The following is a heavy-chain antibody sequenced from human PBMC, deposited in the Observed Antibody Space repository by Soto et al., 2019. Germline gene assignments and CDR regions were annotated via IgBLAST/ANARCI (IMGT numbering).Heavy chain of an antibody. D-gene: IGHD1-26*01. Sequence: EVQLVESGGGVVQPGGSLRLSCAASGFTFISYSMNWVRQAPGKGLEWVSYISSSSSTIYYADSVKGRFTICRDNAKNSLYLQMNILRDEDTAVYYCARDGGSLGYWGQGTLVTVSS. V-gene: IGHV3-48*02. CDR2: ISSSSSTI. CDR1: GFTFISYS. J-gene: IGHJ4*02. CDR3: ARDGGSLGY.